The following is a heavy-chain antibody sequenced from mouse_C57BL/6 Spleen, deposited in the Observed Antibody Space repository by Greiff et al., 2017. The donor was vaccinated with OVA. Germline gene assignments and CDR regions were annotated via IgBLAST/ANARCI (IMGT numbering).Heavy chain of an antibody. J-gene: IGHJ1*03. CDR1: GYSITSGYY. CDR3: AREDRRYFGV. CDR2: ISYDGSN. V-gene: IGHV3-6*01. Sequence: EVHLVESGPGLVKPSQSLSLTCSVTGYSITSGYYWNWIRQFPGNKLEWMGYISYDGSNNYNPSLKNRISITRDTSKNQFFLKLNSVTTEDTATYYCAREDRRYFGVWGTGTTVTVSS.